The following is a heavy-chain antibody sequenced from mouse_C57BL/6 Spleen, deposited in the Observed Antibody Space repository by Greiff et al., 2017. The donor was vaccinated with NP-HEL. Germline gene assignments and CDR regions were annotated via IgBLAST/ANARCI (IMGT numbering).Heavy chain of an antibody. CDR1: GYTFTDYY. CDR2: INPNNGGT. D-gene: IGHD3-1*01. Sequence: EVQLQQSGPELVKPGASVKISCKASGYTFTDYYMNWVKQSHGKSLEWIGDINPNNGGTSYNQKFKGKATLTVDKSSSTAYMELRSLTSEDSAVYYCARSGPVYYFDYWGQGTTLTVSS. V-gene: IGHV1-26*01. J-gene: IGHJ2*01. CDR3: ARSGPVYYFDY.